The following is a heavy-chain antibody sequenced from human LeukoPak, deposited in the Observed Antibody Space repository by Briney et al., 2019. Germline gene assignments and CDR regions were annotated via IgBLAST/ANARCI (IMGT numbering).Heavy chain of an antibody. V-gene: IGHV3-21*01. CDR3: ARDDADFDY. D-gene: IGHD2-2*01. CDR2: ISSSRSYI. J-gene: IGHJ4*02. Sequence: GSLRLTCAASGFTFSSYSRNWLRQAPGKGLEWISSISSSRSYIYYADPVKGRITIYKANAKNSLHLKIHSTRADATALYDGARDDADFDYWGQPTLVTVRS. CDR1: GFTFSSYS.